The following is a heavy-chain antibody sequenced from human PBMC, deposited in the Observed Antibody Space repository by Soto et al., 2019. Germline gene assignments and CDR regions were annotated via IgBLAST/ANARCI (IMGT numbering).Heavy chain of an antibody. CDR3: AMVDVYVTPSPQDV. CDR1: GYTFTRYG. J-gene: IGHJ6*02. Sequence: QVQLVQSGAEVKNPGASVKVSCKASGYTFTRYGIGWARQAPGHGLEWMGWINTYNGNTNYAQNVQGRVTLTTDTSTSTAYMELRSLSSNDTAIYYCAMVDVYVTPSPQDVRGQGTTVIVSS. V-gene: IGHV1-18*01. CDR2: INTYNGNT. D-gene: IGHD3-16*01.